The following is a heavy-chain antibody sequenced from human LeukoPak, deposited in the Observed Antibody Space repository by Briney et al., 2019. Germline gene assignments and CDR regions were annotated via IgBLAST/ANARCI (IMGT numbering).Heavy chain of an antibody. J-gene: IGHJ4*02. D-gene: IGHD3-10*01. CDR3: ARGGGSEYYYGSGSYSPIFDY. Sequence: PSEALSLTCTVSGGSISSGGYYWSWIRQHPGKGLEWLGYIYYSGSTYYNPSLKSRVSISVDTSKNQFSLKLRSVTAADTAVYDCARGGGSEYYYGSGSYSPIFDYWGQGTLVTVSS. CDR2: IYYSGST. V-gene: IGHV4-31*03. CDR1: GGSISSGGYY.